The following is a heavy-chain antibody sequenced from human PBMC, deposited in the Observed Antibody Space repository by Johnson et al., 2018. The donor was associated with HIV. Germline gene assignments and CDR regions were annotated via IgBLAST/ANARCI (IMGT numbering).Heavy chain of an antibody. CDR1: GFTFDDYG. D-gene: IGHD6-6*01. CDR2: ISWNSGSI. CDR3: AKDKQQLVRGGAFDI. V-gene: IGHV3-20*04. Sequence: MLLVESGGGVVRPGGSLRLSCAASGFTFDDYGMSWVRQAPGKGLEWVSGISWNSGSIGYADSVKGRFTISRDNDKNSLYLQMNSLRAEDTALYYCAKDKQQLVRGGAFDIWGQGTMVTVSS. J-gene: IGHJ3*02.